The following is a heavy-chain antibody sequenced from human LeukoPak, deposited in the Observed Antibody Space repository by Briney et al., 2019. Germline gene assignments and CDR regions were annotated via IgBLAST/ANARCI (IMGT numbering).Heavy chain of an antibody. J-gene: IGHJ3*02. CDR3: AREIIVARGAFDI. D-gene: IGHD5-12*01. Sequence: SETLPLTCAVYGGSFSGYYWIWIRQPPGKGLEWIGEINRRGSTNYNPSLKSRVTISVDTSKSQFSLKLSSVTAADTAVYYCAREIIVARGAFDIWGQGTMVTVSS. V-gene: IGHV4-34*01. CDR1: GGSFSGYY. CDR2: INRRGST.